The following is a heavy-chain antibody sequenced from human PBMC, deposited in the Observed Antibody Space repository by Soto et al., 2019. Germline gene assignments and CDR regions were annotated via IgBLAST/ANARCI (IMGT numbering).Heavy chain of an antibody. CDR1: GYTFTGYY. Sequence: ASVKVSCKASGYTFTGYYMHWVRQAPGQGLEWMGWINPNSGGTNYAQKFQGRVTMTRDTSISTAYMELSRLRSDDTAVYYCATQAPGGYYRYMDYWGQGTLVTVSS. D-gene: IGHD3-3*01. CDR3: ATQAPGGYYRYMDY. CDR2: INPNSGGT. J-gene: IGHJ4*02. V-gene: IGHV1-2*02.